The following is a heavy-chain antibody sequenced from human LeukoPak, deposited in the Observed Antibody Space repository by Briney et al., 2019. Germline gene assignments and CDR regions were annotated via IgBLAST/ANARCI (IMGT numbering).Heavy chain of an antibody. CDR2: INPNSGGT. CDR3: ARDLTMVRGVIGPVYYYYGMDV. V-gene: IGHV1-2*02. D-gene: IGHD3-10*01. Sequence: ASVKVSCKASGYTFTGYYMHWVRQAPGLGLEWMGWINPNSGGTNYAQKFQGRVTMTRDTSISTAYMELSRLRSDDTAVYYCARDLTMVRGVIGPVYYYYGMDVWGQGTTVTVSS. J-gene: IGHJ6*02. CDR1: GYTFTGYY.